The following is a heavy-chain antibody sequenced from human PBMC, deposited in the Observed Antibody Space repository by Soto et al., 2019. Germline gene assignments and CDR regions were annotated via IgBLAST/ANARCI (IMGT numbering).Heavy chain of an antibody. CDR3: VKCPGGSSTSCYRGAMDV. D-gene: IGHD2-2*02. J-gene: IGHJ6*04. CDR2: ISYDGSNK. V-gene: IGHV3-30*18. CDR1: GFTFSSYG. Sequence: GGSLRLSCAASGFTFSSYGMHWVRQAPGKGLEWVAVISYDGSNKYYADSVKGRFTISRDNSKNTLYLQMNSLRAEDTAVYYCVKCPGGSSTSCYRGAMDVWGKGTTVTVSS.